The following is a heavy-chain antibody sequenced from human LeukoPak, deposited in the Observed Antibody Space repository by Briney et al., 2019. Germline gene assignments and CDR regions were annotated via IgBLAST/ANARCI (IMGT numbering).Heavy chain of an antibody. CDR2: INHNSGGT. CDR3: AREYQRGYYMDV. V-gene: IGHV1-2*02. CDR1: VYTFTGYY. Sequence: ASVKVSCKASVYTFTGYYMHWAGQAPGQGREWMGWINHNSGGTNYAQKVQGSLTLTSDTSISTAYMALSRLRSDHTAVYYCAREYQRGYYMDVWGKGTTLTVSS. J-gene: IGHJ6*03.